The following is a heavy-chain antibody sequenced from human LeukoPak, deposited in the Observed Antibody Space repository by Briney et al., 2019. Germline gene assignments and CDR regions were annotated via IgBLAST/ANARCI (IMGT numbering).Heavy chain of an antibody. V-gene: IGHV4-34*01. CDR1: GGSFSGYY. Sequence: PSETLSLTCAVYGGSFSGYYWSWIRQPPGKGLEWIGEINHSGSTNYNPSLKSRATISVDTSKNQFSLKLSSVTAAATAVYYCASLRGHDAFDIWGQGTMVTVSS. J-gene: IGHJ3*02. D-gene: IGHD3-10*01. CDR3: ASLRGHDAFDI. CDR2: INHSGST.